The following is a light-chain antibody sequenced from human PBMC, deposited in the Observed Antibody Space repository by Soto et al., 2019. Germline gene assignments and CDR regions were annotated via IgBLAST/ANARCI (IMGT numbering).Light chain of an antibody. CDR3: QKYNSAPRT. CDR1: QGISNY. Sequence: DIPMTPSPSSLSASVGDRVTITCRASQGISNYLAWYQQKPGKVPKLLIYAASTLQSGVPSRFSCSGSGTDFTLTISSLQPEDVATYYCQKYNSAPRTFVQGTKVEIK. CDR2: AAS. V-gene: IGKV1-27*01. J-gene: IGKJ1*01.